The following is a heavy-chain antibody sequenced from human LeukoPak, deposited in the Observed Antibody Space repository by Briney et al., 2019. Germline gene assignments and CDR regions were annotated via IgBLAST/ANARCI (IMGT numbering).Heavy chain of an antibody. V-gene: IGHV3-53*01. CDR2: IHTSGDT. J-gene: IGHJ5*02. Sequence: GGSLRLSCAASGLTGSHNYASWVRQAPGKGLEWVSAIHTSGDTCYADSVKGRFTISRDTSKNTLYLQINSLRVEDTAVYYCIVFGDSNRWGQGTLVTVSS. CDR3: IVFGDSNR. D-gene: IGHD4-17*01. CDR1: GLTGSHNY.